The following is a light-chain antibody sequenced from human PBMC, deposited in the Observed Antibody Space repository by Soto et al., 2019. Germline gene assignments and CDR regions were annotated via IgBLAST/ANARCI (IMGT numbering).Light chain of an antibody. CDR1: QSISSW. V-gene: IGKV1-5*01. Sequence: IQLTQSPSTLSATVGDRVTITCRASQSISSWLAWYQHKPGKAPKLLIYDASNLDSGVPPRFSGSGSGTEFTLTISSLQPEDFATYYCQQLNSYSYTFGQGTKVDIK. CDR2: DAS. CDR3: QQLNSYSYT. J-gene: IGKJ2*01.